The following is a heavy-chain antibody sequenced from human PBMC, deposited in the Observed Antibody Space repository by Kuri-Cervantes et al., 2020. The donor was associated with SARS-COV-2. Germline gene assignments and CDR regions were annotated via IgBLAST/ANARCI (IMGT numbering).Heavy chain of an antibody. CDR2: IYYSGST. CDR1: GGSISSSGYY. J-gene: IGHJ4*02. Sequence: SETLSLTCTISGGSISSSGYYWGWIRQPPGKGLEWIGSIYYSGSTYYNPSLKSRVTISVDTSKNQFSLKLSSVTAADTAVYYCAGGWVRAGGLSGELDYWGQGTLVTVSS. CDR3: AGGWVRAGGLSGELDY. V-gene: IGHV4-39*07. D-gene: IGHD3-10*01.